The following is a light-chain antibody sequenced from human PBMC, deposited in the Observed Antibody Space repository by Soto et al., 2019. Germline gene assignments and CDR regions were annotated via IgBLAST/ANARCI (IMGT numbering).Light chain of an antibody. CDR3: QHSYSTPWT. CDR1: QSISSY. J-gene: IGKJ1*01. Sequence: DIQMTQSPSSLSASVGDRVTITCRASQSISSYLNWYQQKPGKAPKLLIYAASSLQSGVPSRFSGSGSGTDFTLTICSLQPEDFATYYCQHSYSTPWTFGQGTKVEIK. V-gene: IGKV1-39*01. CDR2: AAS.